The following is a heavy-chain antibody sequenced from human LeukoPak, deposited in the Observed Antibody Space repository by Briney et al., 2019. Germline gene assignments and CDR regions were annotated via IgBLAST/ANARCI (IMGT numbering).Heavy chain of an antibody. J-gene: IGHJ4*02. Sequence: PGRSLRLSCAASGFTFSSYGMHWVRQAPGKGLEWVAVISYDGSNKYYADSVKGRFTISRDNSKNTLYLQMNSLRAEDTAVYYCASAGVVGATDYFDYWGQGTLVTVSS. V-gene: IGHV3-30*03. CDR3: ASAGVVGATDYFDY. D-gene: IGHD1-26*01. CDR2: ISYDGSNK. CDR1: GFTFSSYG.